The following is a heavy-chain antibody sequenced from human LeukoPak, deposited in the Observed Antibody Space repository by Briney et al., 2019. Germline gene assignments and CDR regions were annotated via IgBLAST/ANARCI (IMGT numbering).Heavy chain of an antibody. CDR1: GFTVSSNY. CDR3: AKELGYCSSTSCYRYFDY. Sequence: PGGSLRLSCAASGFTVSSNYMSWVRQAPGKGLEWVSVIYSGGSTYYADSVKGRFTISRDNSKNTLYLQMNSLRAEDTAVYYCAKELGYCSSTSCYRYFDYWGQGTLVTVSS. CDR2: IYSGGST. J-gene: IGHJ4*02. D-gene: IGHD2-2*01. V-gene: IGHV3-53*01.